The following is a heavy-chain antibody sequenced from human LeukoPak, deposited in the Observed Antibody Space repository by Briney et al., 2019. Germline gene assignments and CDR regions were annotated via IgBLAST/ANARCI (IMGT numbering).Heavy chain of an antibody. CDR1: GGSIGSYY. CDR3: ARRGSYYWFDP. D-gene: IGHD1-26*01. J-gene: IGHJ5*02. CDR2: IYYSGSA. V-gene: IGHV4-59*08. Sequence: SETLSLTCTVSGGSIGSYYWSWIRQPPGRGLEWIGYIYYSGSANYNPSLKSRVTISVDTSKNQFSLKLSSVTAADTAVYYCARRGSYYWFDPWGQGTLVTVSS.